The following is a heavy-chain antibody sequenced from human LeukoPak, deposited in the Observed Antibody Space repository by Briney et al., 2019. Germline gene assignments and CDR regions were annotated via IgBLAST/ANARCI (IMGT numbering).Heavy chain of an antibody. CDR1: GGSFSGYY. CDR3: ARRGRHYYGSGSYYNRTPYYYYMDV. V-gene: IGHV4-34*01. Sequence: SETLSLTCAVYGGSFSGYYWSWIRQPPGKGLEWIGEINHSGSTNYNPSLKSRVTISVDTSKNQFSLKLSSVTAADTAVYYCARRGRHYYGSGSYYNRTPYYYYMDVWGKGTTVTISS. J-gene: IGHJ6*03. D-gene: IGHD3-10*01. CDR2: INHSGST.